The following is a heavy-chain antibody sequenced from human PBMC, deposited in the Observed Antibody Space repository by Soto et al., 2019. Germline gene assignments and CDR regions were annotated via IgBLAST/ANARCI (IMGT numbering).Heavy chain of an antibody. CDR1: GFTFSSYA. D-gene: IGHD3-9*01. CDR2: ISYDGSNK. Sequence: QVQLVESGGGVVQPGRSLRLSCAASGFTFSSYAMHWVRQAPGKGLEWVAVISYDGSNKYYEDSVKGRFTISRDKSKNTLYLQMTSLRAEDTAVYYCARDHHDILTGDSLYYYYGMDVW. CDR3: ARDHHDILTGDSLYYYYGMDV. V-gene: IGHV3-30-3*01. J-gene: IGHJ6*01.